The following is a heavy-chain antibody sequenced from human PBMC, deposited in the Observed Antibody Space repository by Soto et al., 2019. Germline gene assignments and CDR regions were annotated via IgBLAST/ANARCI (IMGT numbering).Heavy chain of an antibody. D-gene: IGHD6-13*01. CDR2: ISGSGGST. V-gene: IGHV3-23*01. Sequence: GGSLRLSCAASGFTFSSYAMSWVRQAPGKGLEWVSAISGSGGSTYYADSVKGRFTISRDNSKNTLYLQMNSLRAEDTAVYYCAKDSVTILTNYSSPTYGDYWGQGTLVTVSS. J-gene: IGHJ4*02. CDR3: AKDSVTILTNYSSPTYGDY. CDR1: GFTFSSYA.